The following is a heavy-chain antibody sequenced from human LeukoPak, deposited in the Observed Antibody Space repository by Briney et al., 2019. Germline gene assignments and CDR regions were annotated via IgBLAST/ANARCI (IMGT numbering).Heavy chain of an antibody. CDR3: ARDRLQHDY. V-gene: IGHV4-61*02. D-gene: IGHD5-24*01. Sequence: SETLSLTCTVSGGSISSGSYYWSWIRQPAGKGLEWIGRIYTSGSTNYNPSLKSRVTISVDTSKNQFSLKLSSVTAADTAVYYCARDRLQHDYWGQGTLVTVSS. CDR1: GGSISSGSYY. CDR2: IYTSGST. J-gene: IGHJ4*02.